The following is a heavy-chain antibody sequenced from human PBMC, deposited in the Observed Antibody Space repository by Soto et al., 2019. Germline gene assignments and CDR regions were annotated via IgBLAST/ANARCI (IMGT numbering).Heavy chain of an antibody. CDR3: ATDCSSTSCYGLGLYYYYYGMDV. CDR2: ISYDGSNK. D-gene: IGHD2-2*01. CDR1: GFTFSSYG. J-gene: IGHJ6*04. Sequence: GGSLRLSCAASGFTFSSYGMHWVRQAPGKGLEWVAVISYDGSNKYYADSVKGRFTISRDNSKNTLYLQMNSLRAEDTAVYYCATDCSSTSCYGLGLYYYYYGMDVWGKGTTVTVSS. V-gene: IGHV3-30*03.